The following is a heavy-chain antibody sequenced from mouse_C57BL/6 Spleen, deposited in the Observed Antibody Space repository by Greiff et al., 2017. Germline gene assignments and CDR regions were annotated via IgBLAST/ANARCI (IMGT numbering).Heavy chain of an antibody. Sequence: QVPLQQSGAELVRPGASVTLSCKASGYTFTDYEMHWVKQTPVHGLEWIGAIDPETGGTAYNQKFKGKAILAADKSSSTAYMELRSLTSEYSAVYYCTRSKLSNYHVDCWGQGNTLTVSS. CDR2: IDPETGGT. J-gene: IGHJ2*01. V-gene: IGHV1-15*01. CDR3: TRSKLSNYHVDC. D-gene: IGHD2-1*01. CDR1: GYTFTDYE.